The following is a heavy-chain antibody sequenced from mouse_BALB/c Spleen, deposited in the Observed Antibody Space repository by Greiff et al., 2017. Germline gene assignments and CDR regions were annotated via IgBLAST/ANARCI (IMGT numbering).Heavy chain of an antibody. CDR1: GSTFTDYN. CDR3: ASGSSYPYWYFDV. V-gene: IGHV1S29*02. D-gene: IGHD1-1*01. J-gene: IGHJ1*01. Sequence: QLKESGPALVKPGASVKISCKASGSTFTDYNMHWVKQSHGKSLEWIGYIYPYNGGTGYNQKFKSKATLTVDNSSSTAYMELRSLTSEDSAVYYCASGSSYPYWYFDVWGAGTTVTVSS. CDR2: IYPYNGGT.